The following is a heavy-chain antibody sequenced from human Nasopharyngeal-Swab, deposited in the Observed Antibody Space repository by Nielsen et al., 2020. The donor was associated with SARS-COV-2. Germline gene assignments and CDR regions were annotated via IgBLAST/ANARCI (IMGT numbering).Heavy chain of an antibody. CDR3: ARSNQRGYCSSTSCQGRDWFDP. CDR2: INTNTGNP. CDR1: GYTFTSYA. V-gene: IGHV7-4-1*02. J-gene: IGHJ5*02. Sequence: ASVKVSCKASGYTFTSYAMNWVRQAPGQGLEWMGWINTNTGNPTYAQGFTGRFVFSLDTSVSTAYLQISSLKAEDTAVYYCARSNQRGYCSSTSCQGRDWFDPWGQGTLVTSPQ. D-gene: IGHD2-2*01.